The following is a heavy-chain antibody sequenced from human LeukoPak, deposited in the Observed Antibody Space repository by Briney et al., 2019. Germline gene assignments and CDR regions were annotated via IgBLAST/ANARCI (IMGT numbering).Heavy chain of an antibody. CDR3: AGKQQLVRAFDI. CDR2: IYHSGST. D-gene: IGHD6-13*01. CDR1: GGSISSSNW. J-gene: IGHJ3*02. Sequence: PSETLSLTCAVSGGSISSSNWWSWVRQPPGKGLEWIGEIYHSGSTNYNPSLKSRVTISVDKSKNQFSLKLSSVTAADTAVYYCAGKQQLVRAFDIWGQGTMVTVSS. V-gene: IGHV4-4*02.